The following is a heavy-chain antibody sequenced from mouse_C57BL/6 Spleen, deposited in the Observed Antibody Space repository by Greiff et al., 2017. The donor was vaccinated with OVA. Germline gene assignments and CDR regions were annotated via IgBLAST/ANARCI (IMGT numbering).Heavy chain of an antibody. J-gene: IGHJ4*01. CDR3: ARSEAMDY. CDR1: GYTFTNYW. Sequence: VHLVESGAELVRPGTSVKMSCKASGYTFTNYWIGWAKQRPGHGLEWIGDIYPGGGYTNYNEKFKGKATLTADKSSSTAYMQFSSLTSEDSAIYYCARSEAMDYWGQGTSVTVSS. CDR2: IYPGGGYT. V-gene: IGHV1-63*01.